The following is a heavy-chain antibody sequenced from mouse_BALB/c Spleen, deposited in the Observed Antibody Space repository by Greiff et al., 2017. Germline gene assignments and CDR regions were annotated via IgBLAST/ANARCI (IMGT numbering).Heavy chain of an antibody. CDR1: GYSITSGYY. Sequence: DVHLVESGPGLVKPSQSLSLTCSVTGYSITSGYYWNWIRQFPGNKLEWMGYISYDGSNNYNPSLKNRISITRDTSKNQFFLKLNSVTTEDTATYYCARVYYYAMDYWGQGTSVTVSS. V-gene: IGHV3-6*02. CDR3: ARVYYYAMDY. CDR2: ISYDGSN. J-gene: IGHJ4*01.